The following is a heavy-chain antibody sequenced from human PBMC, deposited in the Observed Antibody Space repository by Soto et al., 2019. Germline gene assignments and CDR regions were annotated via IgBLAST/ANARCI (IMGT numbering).Heavy chain of an antibody. CDR2: IVVGSGNT. CDR3: AAARYYYDSSGLNDY. D-gene: IGHD3-22*01. V-gene: IGHV1-58*01. Sequence: SVKVSCKASGFAFTISAVQWVRQARGQRLEWIGWIVVGSGNTNYAQKFQERVTITRDMSTSTAYMELSSLRSEDTAVYYCAAARYYYDSSGLNDYWGQGTLVTVSS. J-gene: IGHJ4*02. CDR1: GFAFTISA.